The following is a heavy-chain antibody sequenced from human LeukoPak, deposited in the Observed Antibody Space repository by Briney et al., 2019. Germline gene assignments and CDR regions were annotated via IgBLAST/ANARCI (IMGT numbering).Heavy chain of an antibody. CDR1: GFTFSSYA. J-gene: IGHJ4*02. D-gene: IGHD5-12*01. CDR3: ARGPRRGYSGYGPSPFDY. Sequence: PGGSLRLSCAASGFTFSSYAMHWIRQPPGKGLEWIGEINHSGSTNYNPSLKSRVTISVDTSKNQFSLKLSSVTAADTAVYYCARGPRRGYSGYGPSPFDYWGQGTLVTVSS. V-gene: IGHV4-34*01. CDR2: INHSGST.